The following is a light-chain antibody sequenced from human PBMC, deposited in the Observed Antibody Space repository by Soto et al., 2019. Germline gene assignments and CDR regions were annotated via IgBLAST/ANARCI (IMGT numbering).Light chain of an antibody. CDR1: QGISTY. CDR2: AAS. V-gene: IGKV1-39*01. Sequence: DIQMTQSPSSLSASVGDRVTITCRASQGISTYLVWYQQRQGRAPKLLIYAASSLLSGVPSRFSGSGSGTEFTPTISSLQPEDFATYYCQQSYKTPYTFGQGAKLETK. CDR3: QQSYKTPYT. J-gene: IGKJ2*01.